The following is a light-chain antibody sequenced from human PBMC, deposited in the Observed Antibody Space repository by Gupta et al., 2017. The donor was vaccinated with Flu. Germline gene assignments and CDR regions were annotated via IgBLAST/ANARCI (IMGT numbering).Light chain of an antibody. CDR3: AVWDDSLSGHYV. CDR2: DFT. Sequence: IGSYTVDWYQQLPGTAPKLLIYDFTQRPSGVPDRFSGSRSGTSASLAISGLQSEDEADYYCAVWDDSLSGHYVFGSGTKVTVL. CDR1: IGSYT. V-gene: IGLV1-44*01. J-gene: IGLJ1*01.